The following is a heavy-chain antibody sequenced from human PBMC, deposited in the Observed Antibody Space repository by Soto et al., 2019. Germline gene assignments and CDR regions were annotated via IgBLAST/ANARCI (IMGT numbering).Heavy chain of an antibody. CDR3: AKDPPLGAVAGTTPTWFDP. CDR1: GFTFSSYA. Sequence: PGGSLRLSCAASGFTFSSYAMSWVRQAPGKGLEWVSAISGSGGSTYYADSVKGRFTISRDNSKNTLYLQMNSLRAEDTAVYYCAKDPPLGAVAGTTPTWFDPWPQGTLLTVSS. D-gene: IGHD6-19*01. CDR2: ISGSGGST. V-gene: IGHV3-23*01. J-gene: IGHJ5*02.